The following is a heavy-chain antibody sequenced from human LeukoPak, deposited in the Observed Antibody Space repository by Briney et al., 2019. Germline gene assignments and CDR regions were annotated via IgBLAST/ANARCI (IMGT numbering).Heavy chain of an antibody. CDR3: TRGLELRANYFDY. J-gene: IGHJ4*02. CDR1: GYSITSGYY. Sequence: PSETLSLTCSVSGYSITSGYYWSWIRQPAGKGLEWIGRIYTSGSTNYNPSLKSRVAISVDTSKNQFSLKLSSVTAADTAVYYCTRGLELRANYFDYWGQGTLVTVSS. V-gene: IGHV4-61*02. CDR2: IYTSGST. D-gene: IGHD1-7*01.